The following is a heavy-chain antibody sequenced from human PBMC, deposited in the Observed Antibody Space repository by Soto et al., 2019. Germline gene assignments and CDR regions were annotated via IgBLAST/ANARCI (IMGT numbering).Heavy chain of an antibody. CDR2: ISSSGSTI. D-gene: IGHD4-4*01. Sequence: QPGGSLRLSCAASGFTFSSYEMNWVRQAPGKGLEWVSYISSSGSTIYYADSVKGRFTISRDSAKNSLYLQMNSLRAEDTAVYYCARYSNYYYYYGMDVWGQGTTVTVSS. V-gene: IGHV3-48*03. J-gene: IGHJ6*02. CDR3: ARYSNYYYYYGMDV. CDR1: GFTFSSYE.